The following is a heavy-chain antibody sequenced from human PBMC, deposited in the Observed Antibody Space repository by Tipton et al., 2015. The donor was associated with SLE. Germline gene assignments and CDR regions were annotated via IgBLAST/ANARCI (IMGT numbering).Heavy chain of an antibody. CDR1: GGSFSGYY. D-gene: IGHD1-14*01. CDR3: ARERYGAFDI. V-gene: IGHV4-34*01. CDR2: INHSGSP. Sequence: LSLTCAVYGGSFSGYYYWTWIRQRPGKGLEWIGEINHSGSPNSNPSLKSRVTISVDKSKNQFSLKLSSVTAADTAVYYCARERYGAFDIWGQGTMVTVSS. J-gene: IGHJ3*02.